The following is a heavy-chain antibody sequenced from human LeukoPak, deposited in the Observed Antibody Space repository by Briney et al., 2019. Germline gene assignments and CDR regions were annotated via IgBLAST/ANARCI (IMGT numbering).Heavy chain of an antibody. CDR3: ARDSGGHPFDY. V-gene: IGHV3-33*01. J-gene: IGHJ4*02. CDR2: TWGDGSTK. CDR1: GFTFSSYG. D-gene: IGHD3-10*01. Sequence: PGGSLRHSCAASGFTFSSYGMHWVRQVPGKGLEWVAVTWGDGSTKYYADSVKGRFTISRDNSENTLYLQMSSLRVEDTAVYYCARDSGGHPFDYWGQGTLVTVSS.